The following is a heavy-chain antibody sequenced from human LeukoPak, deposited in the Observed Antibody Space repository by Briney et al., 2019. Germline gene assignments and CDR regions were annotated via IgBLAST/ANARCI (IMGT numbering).Heavy chain of an antibody. V-gene: IGHV3-30*18. CDR1: GFTFSSYG. CDR2: ISYDGSNK. Sequence: GGSLRLSCAASGFTFSSYGMHWVRQDPGKGLEWVAVISYDGSNKYYADSVKGRFTISRDNSKNTLYLQMNSLRAEDTAVYYCAKGPYFDYWGQGTLVTVSS. J-gene: IGHJ4*02. CDR3: AKGPYFDY.